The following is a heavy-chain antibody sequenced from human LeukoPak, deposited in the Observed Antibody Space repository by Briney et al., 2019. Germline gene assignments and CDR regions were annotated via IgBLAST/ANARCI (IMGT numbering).Heavy chain of an antibody. CDR2: INHSGST. J-gene: IGHJ5*02. V-gene: IGHV4-34*01. D-gene: IGHD2-2*02. CDR1: GGSFSGYY. Sequence: SETLSLTCAVYGGSFSGYYWSWIRQPPGKGLEWIGEINHSGSTNYNPSLKSRVTISVDTSKNQFSLKLSSVTAADTAVYYCARAASEVVVVPAAIRRTYNWFDPWGQGTLVTVSS. CDR3: ARAASEVVVVPAAIRRTYNWFDP.